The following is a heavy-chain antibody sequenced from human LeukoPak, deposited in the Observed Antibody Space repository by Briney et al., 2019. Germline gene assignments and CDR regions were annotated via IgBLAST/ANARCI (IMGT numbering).Heavy chain of an antibody. J-gene: IGHJ4*02. Sequence: GGSLRLSCAASGFTFGSYAMTWVRQAPGKGLEWVPAISGSGGSTYYADSVKGRFSISRDNSKNTLYLQMNSLRAEDTAVYYCAKGQPQWLVQVDHWGQGTLVTVSS. CDR1: GFTFGSYA. D-gene: IGHD6-19*01. CDR3: AKGQPQWLVQVDH. V-gene: IGHV3-23*01. CDR2: ISGSGGST.